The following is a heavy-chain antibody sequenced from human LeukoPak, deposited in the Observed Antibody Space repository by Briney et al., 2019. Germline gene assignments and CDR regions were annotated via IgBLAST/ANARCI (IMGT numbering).Heavy chain of an antibody. CDR3: ARMTYYDFWSGYSYYMDV. CDR1: GGSFSGYY. J-gene: IGHJ6*03. Sequence: SETLSLTCAVYGGSFSGYYWSWIRQPPGKGLEWIGEINHSGSTNYNPSLKIRVTISVATSKNQFSLKLSSVTAADTAVYYCARMTYYDFWSGYSYYMDVWGKGTTVTVSS. D-gene: IGHD3-3*01. V-gene: IGHV4-34*01. CDR2: INHSGST.